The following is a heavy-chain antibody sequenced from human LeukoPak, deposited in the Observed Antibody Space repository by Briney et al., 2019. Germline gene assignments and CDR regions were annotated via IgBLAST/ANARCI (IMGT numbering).Heavy chain of an antibody. V-gene: IGHV1-69*06. CDR1: GGTFSSYA. J-gene: IGHJ1*01. CDR2: IIPIFGTA. D-gene: IGHD6-19*01. CDR3: ARYSSGWPPSREKGDGKYFQH. Sequence: SVKVSCKASGGTFSSYAISWVRQAPGQGLEWMGGIIPIFGTANYAQKFQGRVTITADKSTSTAYMELSSLRSEDTAVYYCARYSSGWPPSREKGDGKYFQHWGQGTLVTVSS.